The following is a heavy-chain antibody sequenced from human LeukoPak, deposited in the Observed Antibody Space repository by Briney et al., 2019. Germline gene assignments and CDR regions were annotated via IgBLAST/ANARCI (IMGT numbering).Heavy chain of an antibody. V-gene: IGHV4-39*01. CDR1: GGSIGSSSYY. CDR3: ARSPIYDSSGYYYVGSYYYYMDV. CDR2: IYYSGST. Sequence: SETLSLTCTVSGGSIGSSSYYWGWIRQPPGKGLEWIGSIYYSGSTYYNPSLKSRVTISVDTSKNQFSLKLSSVTAADTAVYYCARSPIYDSSGYYYVGSYYYYMDVWGKGTTVTVSS. D-gene: IGHD3-22*01. J-gene: IGHJ6*03.